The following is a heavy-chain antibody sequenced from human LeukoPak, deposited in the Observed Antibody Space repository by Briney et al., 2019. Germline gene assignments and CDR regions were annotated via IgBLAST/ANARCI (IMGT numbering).Heavy chain of an antibody. V-gene: IGHV4-30-2*01. CDR1: GGSISSGGYS. CDR3: ARSNALRFLEWGAMDV. CDR2: IYHSGST. D-gene: IGHD3-3*01. Sequence: SQTLSLTCAVSGGSISSGGYSWSWIRQPPGKGLEWIGYIYHSGSTYYNPSLKSRVTISVDRSKNQFSLKLSSVTAADTAVYYCARSNALRFLEWGAMDVWGQGTTVTVSS. J-gene: IGHJ6*02.